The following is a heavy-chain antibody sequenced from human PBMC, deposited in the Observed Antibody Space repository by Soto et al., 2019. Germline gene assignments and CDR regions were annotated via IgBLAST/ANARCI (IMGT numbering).Heavy chain of an antibody. J-gene: IGHJ5*02. V-gene: IGHV4-61*08. CDR2: IYYSGST. Sequence: PSETLSLTCTVSGGSISSGGYYWSWIRQHPGKGLEWIGYIYYSGSTNYNPSLKSRVTISVDTSKNQFSLKLSSVTAADTAVYYCAREVTYYYGSGSYFDPWGQGTLVTVSS. CDR3: AREVTYYYGSGSYFDP. CDR1: GGSISSGGYY. D-gene: IGHD3-10*01.